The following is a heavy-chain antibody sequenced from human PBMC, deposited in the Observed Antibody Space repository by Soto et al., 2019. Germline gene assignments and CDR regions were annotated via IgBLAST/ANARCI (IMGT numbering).Heavy chain of an antibody. D-gene: IGHD6-13*01. Sequence: QVQLVESGGGLVKPGGSLRLSCAASGFTFSDYYMSWIRQAPGKGLEWVSYISSSGSTIYYADSVKGRFTISRDNAKNSXFLQRTSLRAEDTAVYYCARDLRGRYSSSWNNWFDPWGQGTLVTVSS. CDR1: GFTFSDYY. J-gene: IGHJ5*02. CDR2: ISSSGSTI. V-gene: IGHV3-11*01. CDR3: ARDLRGRYSSSWNNWFDP.